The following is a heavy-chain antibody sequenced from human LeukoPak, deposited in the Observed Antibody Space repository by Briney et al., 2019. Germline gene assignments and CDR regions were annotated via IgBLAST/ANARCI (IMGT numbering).Heavy chain of an antibody. V-gene: IGHV3-33*01. D-gene: IGHD4-17*01. J-gene: IGHJ4*02. Sequence: GGSLRLSCAASGFSFSNYGIHWVRQAPGKGLEWVAVIWYDGSNKYYADSVKGRFTISRDNSKNTLYLQMNSLRAEDTAVYYCARDFYGDHEGGTRWGQGTLVTVSS. CDR2: IWYDGSNK. CDR3: ARDFYGDHEGGTR. CDR1: GFSFSNYG.